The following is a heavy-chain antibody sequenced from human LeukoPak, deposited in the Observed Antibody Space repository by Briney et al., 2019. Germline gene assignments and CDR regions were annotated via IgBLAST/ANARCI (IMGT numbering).Heavy chain of an antibody. J-gene: IGHJ3*02. Sequence: PGGSLRLSCAASGFTFSFYWMHWVRQAPGKGLVWVSHINTDGSSTSYADSVKGRFTISRDNAKNTLFLQMNSLRAEDTAVYYCATAREKYYYDSSGRGDAFDIWGQGTMVIVSS. CDR3: ATAREKYYYDSSGRGDAFDI. CDR1: GFTFSFYW. CDR2: INTDGSST. V-gene: IGHV3-74*01. D-gene: IGHD3-22*01.